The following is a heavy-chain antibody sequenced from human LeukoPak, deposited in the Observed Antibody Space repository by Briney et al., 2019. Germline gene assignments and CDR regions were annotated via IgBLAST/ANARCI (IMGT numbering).Heavy chain of an antibody. CDR3: ARGNGEYAYGYYFDY. Sequence: SETLSHTCTLSGGSLSPYYWGGIRQPPGEGVEFIGCMHYSGSANYHPSLKSRVSISLDTSKNQFSLNLSSVTAADTAMYFCARGNGEYAYGYYFDYWGQGSLVTVSS. J-gene: IGHJ4*02. CDR2: MHYSGSA. D-gene: IGHD5-18*01. V-gene: IGHV4-59*01. CDR1: GGSLSPYY.